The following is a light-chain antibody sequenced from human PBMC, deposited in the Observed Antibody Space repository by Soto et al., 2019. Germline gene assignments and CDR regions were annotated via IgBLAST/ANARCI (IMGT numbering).Light chain of an antibody. Sequence: ILLTQSPGTLSLSPGDRATLSCRASQSFSNKYLAWYQQKPGQAPRLLIYGASSRATGIPDRFSGSESGTDFTLTISRLEPEDFAVYYCQQYGNSPVTFGQGTRLEI. J-gene: IGKJ5*01. CDR3: QQYGNSPVT. V-gene: IGKV3-20*01. CDR1: QSFSNKY. CDR2: GAS.